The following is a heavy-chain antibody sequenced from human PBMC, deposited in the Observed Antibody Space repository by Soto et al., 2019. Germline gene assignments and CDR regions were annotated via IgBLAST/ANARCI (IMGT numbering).Heavy chain of an antibody. V-gene: IGHV3-33*01. CDR3: ARLHDYGDPGAFDI. J-gene: IGHJ3*02. CDR2: IWYDGSNK. CDR1: GFTFSSYG. Sequence: QVQLVESGGGVVQPGRSLRLSCAASGFTFSSYGMHWVRQAPGKGLEWVAVIWYDGSNKYYADSVKGRFTISRDNSKNTLDLQMNSLRAEDTAVYYCARLHDYGDPGAFDIWGQGTMVTVSS. D-gene: IGHD4-17*01.